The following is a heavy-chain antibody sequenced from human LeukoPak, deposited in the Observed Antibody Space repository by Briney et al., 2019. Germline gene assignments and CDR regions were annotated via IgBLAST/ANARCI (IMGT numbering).Heavy chain of an antibody. CDR1: GYSISSPYY. CDR2: SSHSGVP. J-gene: IGHJ4*02. Sequence: SETLSLTCTDSGYSISSPYYWAWIRQTPGKGLEWIGNSSHSGVPYYNPSLKSRITISTDPSKNQFSLNLSSVTAADTAVYYCARASVTHEIVAGDYFAYWRQGTLVTVSS. CDR3: ARASVTHEIVAGDYFAY. V-gene: IGHV4-38-2*02. D-gene: IGHD2-15*01.